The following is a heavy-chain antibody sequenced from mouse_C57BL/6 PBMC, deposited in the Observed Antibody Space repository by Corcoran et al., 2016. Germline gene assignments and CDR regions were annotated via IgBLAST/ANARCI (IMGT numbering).Heavy chain of an antibody. CDR3: ARSIIITTAMDY. J-gene: IGHJ4*01. CDR1: GYTFTTYG. V-gene: IGHV9-3*01. Sequence: QIQLVQSGPELKKPGETVKISCKASGYTFTTYGMSWVKQAPGKGLKWMGWINTYSGVPTYADDFKGRFAFSLETSASTAYLQINNLKNEDTATYFCARSIIITTAMDYWGQGTSVTVSS. CDR2: INTYSGVP. D-gene: IGHD1-1*01.